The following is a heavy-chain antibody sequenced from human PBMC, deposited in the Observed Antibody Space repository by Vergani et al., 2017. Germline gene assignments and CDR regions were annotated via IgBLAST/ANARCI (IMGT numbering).Heavy chain of an antibody. CDR3: ARDAGGRAYYDFWSGYSPRNWFDP. D-gene: IGHD3-3*01. Sequence: QVQLVQSGAEVKKPGSSVKVSCKASGYTFTSYGISWVRQAPGQGLEWMGWISAYNGNTNYAQKLQGRVTMTTDTSTSTAYMELRSLRSDDTAVYYCARDAGGRAYYDFWSGYSPRNWFDPWGQGTLVTVSS. CDR1: GYTFTSYG. CDR2: ISAYNGNT. J-gene: IGHJ5*02. V-gene: IGHV1-18*01.